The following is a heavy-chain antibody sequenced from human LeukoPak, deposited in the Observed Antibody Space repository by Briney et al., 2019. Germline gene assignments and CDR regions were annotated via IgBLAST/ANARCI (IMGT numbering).Heavy chain of an antibody. D-gene: IGHD6-13*01. CDR2: ITGAGNFI. V-gene: IGHV3-21*01. Sequence: GGSLRLSCAASGFTISGYSMNWVRQAPGKGLEWVSSITGAGNFINYADSVRGRFSISRDNPMKSLYLQMNNLRADDSAVYYQGQQLNGMDVWGQGTTVIVSS. CDR1: GFTISGYS. CDR3: GQQLNGMDV. J-gene: IGHJ6*02.